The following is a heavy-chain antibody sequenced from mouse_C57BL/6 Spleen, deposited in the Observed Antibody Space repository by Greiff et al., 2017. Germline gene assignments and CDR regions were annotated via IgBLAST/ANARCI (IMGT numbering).Heavy chain of an antibody. D-gene: IGHD1-1*02. CDR2: IDPSDSET. Sequence: QVQLQQPGAELVRPGSSVKLSCKASGYTFTSYWMHWVKQRPIQGLEWIGNIDPSDSETHYNQKFKDKATLTVDKSSSTAYMQLSSLASEDSAVCYCARGRVCGGMDYWGQGTSVTVSS. J-gene: IGHJ4*01. CDR3: ARGRVCGGMDY. V-gene: IGHV1-52*01. CDR1: GYTFTSYW.